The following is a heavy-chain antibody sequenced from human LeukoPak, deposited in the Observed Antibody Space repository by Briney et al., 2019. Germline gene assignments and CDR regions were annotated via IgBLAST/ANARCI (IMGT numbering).Heavy chain of an antibody. CDR2: ISSFGT. D-gene: IGHD6-6*01. J-gene: IGHJ4*02. CDR1: GFMFSNYG. V-gene: IGHV3-23*01. CDR3: ASLSSIAARRLVRSDY. Sequence: GGSLRLSCVASGFMFSNYGMTWVRQAPGKGLEWVATISSFGTDYADSVKGRFTISRDNSKNTLYLQMNSLRAEDTAVYYCASLSSIAARRLVRSDYWGQGTLVTVSS.